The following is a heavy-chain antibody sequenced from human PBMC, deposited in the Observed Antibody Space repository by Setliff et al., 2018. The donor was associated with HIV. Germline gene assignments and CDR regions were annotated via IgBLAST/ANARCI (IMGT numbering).Heavy chain of an antibody. D-gene: IGHD3-22*01. J-gene: IGHJ4*02. CDR1: RGSIKYYF. CDR3: ARDSDGSSYYHFAH. Sequence: SETLSLTCTVSRGSIKYYFWSWIRQPPGKGLECIGHISYSGTNNYNPSLESRVSISVDTSKNQFSLKLKSVTAADTAVYYCARDSDGSSYYHFAHWSQGTLVTVPS. CDR2: ISYSGTN. V-gene: IGHV4-59*01.